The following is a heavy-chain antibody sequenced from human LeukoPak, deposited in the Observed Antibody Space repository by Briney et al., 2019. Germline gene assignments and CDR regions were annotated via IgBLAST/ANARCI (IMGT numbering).Heavy chain of an antibody. J-gene: IGHJ5*02. D-gene: IGHD3-10*01. CDR2: IKEDGSEK. Sequence: GGSLRLSCASSGFTFSNYWMSWVRQAPGKGLEWVANIKEDGSEKDYVDSVKGRFIISRDNPRNTLYLQMNILRTEDTAVYYCAKEGTPHVSTWYDLWGQGTQVIVSS. CDR1: GFTFSNYW. V-gene: IGHV3-7*01. CDR3: AKEGTPHVSTWYDL.